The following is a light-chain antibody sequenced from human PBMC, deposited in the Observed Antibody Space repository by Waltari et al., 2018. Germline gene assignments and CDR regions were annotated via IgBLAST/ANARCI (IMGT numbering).Light chain of an antibody. CDR1: QSVSSN. V-gene: IGKV3-15*01. CDR3: QQYNDWPPLT. Sequence: ETVMTQSPATLSVSPGERATLSCRASQSVSSNLARYQQKPGQPPRLLIYGASTRATGIPARFSGSGSGTEFTLTISSLQSEDFAVYYCQQYNDWPPLTFGGGTKVEIK. CDR2: GAS. J-gene: IGKJ4*01.